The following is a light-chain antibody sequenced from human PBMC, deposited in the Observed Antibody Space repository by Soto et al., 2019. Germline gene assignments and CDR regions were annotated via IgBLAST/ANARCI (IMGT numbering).Light chain of an antibody. CDR3: QQAYSFPWT. CDR1: QAISGC. CDR2: ATS. Sequence: DLQMTQSPSTLSASVGDRVTITCRASQAISGCLAWYQHKPGKAPKFLIYATSTLQSGVPSRYSGSGSGTDFTLTINGLQPEDFATYYCQQAYSFPWTFGQGTKVDIK. V-gene: IGKV1-12*01. J-gene: IGKJ1*01.